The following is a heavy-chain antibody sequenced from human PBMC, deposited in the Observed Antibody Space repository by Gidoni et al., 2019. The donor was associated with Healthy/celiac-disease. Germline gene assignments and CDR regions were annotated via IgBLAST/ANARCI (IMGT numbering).Heavy chain of an antibody. J-gene: IGHJ6*02. D-gene: IGHD5-18*01. CDR3: ARDPRGYSYGFHDYYYGMDV. Sequence: QVQLVESGGGVVQPGRSLRLSCSASGFTFSSFGRPWVRQAPGKGLGWVAVIWYDGSNKYYADSVKGRFTISRDNSKNTLYLQMNSLRAEDTAVYYCARDPRGYSYGFHDYYYGMDVWGQGTTVTVSS. CDR1: GFTFSSFG. CDR2: IWYDGSNK. V-gene: IGHV3-33*01.